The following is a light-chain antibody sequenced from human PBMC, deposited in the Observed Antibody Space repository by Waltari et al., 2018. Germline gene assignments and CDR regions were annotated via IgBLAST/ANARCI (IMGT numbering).Light chain of an antibody. Sequence: EVVLTQSPATLSLSPGARATLSCRASPSVDIYLAWYQQKPGQAPRLLIYDASNRATGIPARFSGSGSGTDFTLTISSLEPEDFAVYYCQQRKIWPPLTFGGGTKVEIK. CDR3: QQRKIWPPLT. J-gene: IGKJ4*01. CDR2: DAS. CDR1: PSVDIY. V-gene: IGKV3-11*01.